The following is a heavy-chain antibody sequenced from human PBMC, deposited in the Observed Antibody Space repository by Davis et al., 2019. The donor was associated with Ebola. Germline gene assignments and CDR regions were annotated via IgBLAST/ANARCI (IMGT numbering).Heavy chain of an antibody. CDR3: ARGWLLSPDFDY. D-gene: IGHD1-26*01. J-gene: IGHJ4*02. CDR1: GDSLSGSSGA. Sequence: HPQTPSLTRAISGDSLSGSSGAWNWLRQSPSGGLEWLGRTYYSSKWYYDYAVSVKSRITVNPDTSKNQFSLQLNRVTPEDAAVCFCARGWLLSPDFDYWGQGTLVSVSS. CDR2: TYYSSKWYY. V-gene: IGHV6-1*01.